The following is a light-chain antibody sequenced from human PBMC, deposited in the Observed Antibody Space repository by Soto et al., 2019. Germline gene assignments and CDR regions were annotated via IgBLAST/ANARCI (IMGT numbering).Light chain of an antibody. CDR3: QQYSSHST. CDR1: QSTSSY. V-gene: IGKV1-5*03. Sequence: DIQMTQSPSTLSASVGDRVTITCRASQSTSSYLAWYQQKPGKAPKLLIYQASSLENGVPSRFSGSGSGTEFSLTISSLQPDDFATYYCQQYSSHSTFGQGNKVDIK. J-gene: IGKJ1*01. CDR2: QAS.